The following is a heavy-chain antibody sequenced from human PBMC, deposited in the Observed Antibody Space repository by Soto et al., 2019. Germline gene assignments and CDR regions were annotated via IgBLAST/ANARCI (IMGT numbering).Heavy chain of an antibody. J-gene: IGHJ4*02. V-gene: IGHV3-30*18. CDR3: AKDRGKRPSHLDY. D-gene: IGHD1-1*01. CDR2: ISYDGSNK. CDR1: GFTFSSYG. Sequence: PGGSLRLSCAASGFTFSSYGMHWVRQAPGKGLEWVAVISYDGSNKYYADSVKGRFTISRDNSKNTLYLQMSSLRAEDTAVYYCAKDRGKRPSHLDYWGQGTLVTVSS.